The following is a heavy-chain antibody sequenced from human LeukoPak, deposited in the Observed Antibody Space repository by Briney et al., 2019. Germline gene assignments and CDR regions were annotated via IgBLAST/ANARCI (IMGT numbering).Heavy chain of an antibody. D-gene: IGHD6-6*01. CDR1: GFTFSHYY. V-gene: IGHV3-11*04. CDR3: AREYSSSWGGYNWFDP. CDR2: ISSSGSTI. J-gene: IGHJ5*02. Sequence: GGSLRLSCAASGFTFSHYYMSWIRQAPGKGLEWVSYISSSGSTIYYADSVKGRFTISRDNAKNSLYLQMNSLRAEDTAVYYCAREYSSSWGGYNWFDPWGQGTLVTVSS.